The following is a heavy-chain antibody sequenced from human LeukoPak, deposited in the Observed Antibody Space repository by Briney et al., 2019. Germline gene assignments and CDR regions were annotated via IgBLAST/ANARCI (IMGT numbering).Heavy chain of an antibody. Sequence: GGSLRLSCAASAFTFSTYGMHWVRQAPGKGLEWVAFIRYDGSNKYYADSVKGRFTISRGNSKNTLYLQMSSLRAEDTAVYYCAKDGYDPKDAFDIWGQGTMVTVSS. CDR1: AFTFSTYG. CDR2: IRYDGSNK. D-gene: IGHD5-12*01. V-gene: IGHV3-30*02. CDR3: AKDGYDPKDAFDI. J-gene: IGHJ3*02.